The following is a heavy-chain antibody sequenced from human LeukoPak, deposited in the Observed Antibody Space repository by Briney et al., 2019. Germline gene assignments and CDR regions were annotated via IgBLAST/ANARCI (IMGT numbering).Heavy chain of an antibody. CDR2: ISGYNDNP. CDR3: ARDDSVD. CDR1: GYTFTNFG. V-gene: IGHV1-18*01. D-gene: IGHD6-19*01. J-gene: IGHJ4*02. Sequence: GASVKVSCKASGYTFTNFGISWVRQAPGQGLPWMGWISGYNDNPHYAQQLRGRVTMTTDTSTTTAYMELRSLRSDDTVVYYCARDDSVDWGQGTLVTVSS.